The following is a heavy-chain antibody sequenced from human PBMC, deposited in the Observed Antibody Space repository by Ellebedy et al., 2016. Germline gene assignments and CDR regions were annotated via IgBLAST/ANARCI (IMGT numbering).Heavy chain of an antibody. CDR1: GFTFSKAW. V-gene: IGHV3-15*01. J-gene: IGHJ4*02. Sequence: GESLKISCAASGFTFSKAWMHWVRQAPGKGLEWVGRIKSKTQGGTTDYAAPVKGRFSISRDDSKNTLYLQMNSLKTEDTAVYYCTTDHWWELLNDYWGQGTLVTVSS. CDR3: TTDHWWELLNDY. CDR2: IKSKTQGGTT. D-gene: IGHD1-26*01.